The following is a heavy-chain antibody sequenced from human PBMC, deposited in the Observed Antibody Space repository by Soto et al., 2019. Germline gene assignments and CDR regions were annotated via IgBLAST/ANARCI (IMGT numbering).Heavy chain of an antibody. Sequence: PGGSLRLSCAASGFTFSNAWMNWVRQAPGKGLEWVARIKTTTDGGTTDYAAPVKGRFTISRDDSKNTLYLQMNSLKSEDTAVYYCTTDTVVAVSLDCWGQGTLVTVSS. J-gene: IGHJ4*01. CDR1: GFTFSNAW. CDR3: TTDTVVAVSLDC. V-gene: IGHV3-15*07. D-gene: IGHD3-22*01. CDR2: IKTTTDGGTT.